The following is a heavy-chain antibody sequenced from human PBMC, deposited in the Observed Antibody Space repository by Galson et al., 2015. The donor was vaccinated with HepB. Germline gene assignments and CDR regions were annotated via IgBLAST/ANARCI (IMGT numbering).Heavy chain of an antibody. CDR3: SRRLDD. J-gene: IGHJ4*02. V-gene: IGHV3-7*03. CDR1: GFSIDW. Sequence: SLRLSCAASGFSIDWMDWVRQAPGKGLEWVANINQDGSEKYYVDSVKGRFTISRDNAKHSVSLQMNSLRADDTAVYYCSRRLDDWGQGTLVTVSS. CDR2: INQDGSEK.